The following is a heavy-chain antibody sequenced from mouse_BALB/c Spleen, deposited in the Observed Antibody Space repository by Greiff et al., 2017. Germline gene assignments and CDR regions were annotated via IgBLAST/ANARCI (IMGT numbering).Heavy chain of an antibody. CDR1: GFSLTGYG. CDR3: YRYDEAMDY. CDR2: IWGDGST. D-gene: IGHD2-14*01. V-gene: IGHV2-6-7*01. J-gene: IGHJ4*01. Sequence: VQGVESGPGLVAPSQSLSITCTVSGFSLTGYGVNWVRQPPGKGLEWLGMIWGDGSTDYNSALKSRLSISKDNSKSQVFLKMNSLQTDDTARYYCYRYDEAMDYWGQGTSVTVSS.